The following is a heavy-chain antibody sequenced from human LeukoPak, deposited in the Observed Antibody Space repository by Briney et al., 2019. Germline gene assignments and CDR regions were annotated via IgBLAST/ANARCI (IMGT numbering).Heavy chain of an antibody. CDR2: ISYDGSNK. CDR3: AKEHCSGGSCYYFDY. V-gene: IGHV3-30*18. CDR1: GFTFSSYG. D-gene: IGHD2-15*01. J-gene: IGHJ4*02. Sequence: GRSLRLSCAASGFTFSSYGMHWVRQAPGKGLEWVAVISYDGSNKYYADSVKGRFTISRDNSKNTLYLQMNSLRAEDTAVYYCAKEHCSGGSCYYFDYWGQGTLVTVSS.